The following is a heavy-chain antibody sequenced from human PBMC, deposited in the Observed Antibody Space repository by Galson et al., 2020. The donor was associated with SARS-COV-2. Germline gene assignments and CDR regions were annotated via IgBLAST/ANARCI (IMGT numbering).Heavy chain of an antibody. CDR2: IASDGSNK. CDR1: GFHFSSYA. CDR3: ARGGGSYFNWFDP. J-gene: IGHJ5*02. V-gene: IGHV3-30-3*01. D-gene: IGHD1-26*01. Sequence: GESLKISCAASGFHFSSYAMHWVRQAPGKGPAWVAVIASDGSNKYYADSVKGRFTISRDNSKNTLYLQMNSLRAEGTAVYYWARGGGSYFNWFDPWGQGTLVTVSS.